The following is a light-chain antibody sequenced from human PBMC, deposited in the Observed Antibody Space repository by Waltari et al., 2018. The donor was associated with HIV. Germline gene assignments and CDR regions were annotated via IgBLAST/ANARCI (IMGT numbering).Light chain of an antibody. CDR1: TGAVTSGYF. Sequence: QTVVTQEPSLTVSPGGTVTLTCASSTGAVTSGYFPNWFQQKPGQAPMALIYDTNNKHSWTPARFSGSLLGGKAALTLSGVQPEDEAEYYCLLYYGGAQPWVFGGGTKLTVL. V-gene: IGLV7-43*01. CDR3: LLYYGGAQPWV. J-gene: IGLJ3*02. CDR2: DTN.